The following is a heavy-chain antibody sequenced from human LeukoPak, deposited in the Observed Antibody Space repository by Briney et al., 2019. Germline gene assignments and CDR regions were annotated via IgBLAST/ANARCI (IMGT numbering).Heavy chain of an antibody. CDR2: IYTSGST. D-gene: IGHD3-10*01. V-gene: IGHV4-61*02. J-gene: IGHJ5*02. Sequence: SQTLSLTCTVSGGSISSGSYYWSWIRQPAGKGLEWIGRIYTSGSTNYNPSLKSRVTISVDTSKNQFSLKLSSVTAANTAVYYCARESMVRGVMTYNWFDPWGQGTLVTVSS. CDR1: GGSISSGSYY. CDR3: ARESMVRGVMTYNWFDP.